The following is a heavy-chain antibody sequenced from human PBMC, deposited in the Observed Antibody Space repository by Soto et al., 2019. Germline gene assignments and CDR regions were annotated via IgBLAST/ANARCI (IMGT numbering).Heavy chain of an antibody. CDR3: ARTIAAAGSWFDP. Sequence: ASVKFSCKASGYTFTGYYMHWVRQAPGQGLEWMGWINPNSGGTNYAQKFQGRVTMTRDTSISTAYMELSRLRSDDTAVYYCARTIAAAGSWFDPWGQGTLVTVSS. D-gene: IGHD6-13*01. J-gene: IGHJ5*02. V-gene: IGHV1-2*02. CDR1: GYTFTGYY. CDR2: INPNSGGT.